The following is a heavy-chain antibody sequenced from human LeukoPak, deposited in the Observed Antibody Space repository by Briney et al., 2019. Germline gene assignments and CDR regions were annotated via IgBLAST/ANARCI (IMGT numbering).Heavy chain of an antibody. V-gene: IGHV1-18*01. D-gene: IGHD3-22*01. CDR3: AKGGYDSSGYYQNYYYYYGMDV. Sequence: ASVKISCKASGYTFTSYGISWVRQAPGQGLEWMGWISAYNGNTSYAQKFQGRVTMTRDTSTSTVYMELSSLRSEDTAVYYCAKGGYDSSGYYQNYYYYYGMDVWGQGTTVTVSS. CDR2: ISAYNGNT. CDR1: GYTFTSYG. J-gene: IGHJ6*02.